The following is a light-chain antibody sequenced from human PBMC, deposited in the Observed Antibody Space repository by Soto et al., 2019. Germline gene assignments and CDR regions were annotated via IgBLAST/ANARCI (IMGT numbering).Light chain of an antibody. CDR3: QQSYDAVT. CDR1: QTIRSY. CDR2: AAS. Sequence: DLRMTQSPSSLSASVGDRVTITCRASQTIRSYLNWYQVKPGEAPKLLIYAASILQSGVPSRFSGRGTGTDFTLTISGLQPEDLGTYYCQQSYDAVTFGGGTTVEIK. J-gene: IGKJ4*01. V-gene: IGKV1-39*01.